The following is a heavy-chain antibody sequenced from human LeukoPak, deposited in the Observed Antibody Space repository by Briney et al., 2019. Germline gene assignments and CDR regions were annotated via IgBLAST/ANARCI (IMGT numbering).Heavy chain of an antibody. J-gene: IGHJ6*02. CDR1: GYTFTSYY. CDR2: INPSGGST. CDR3: ATGITIFGVGQYYGMDV. V-gene: IGHV1-46*01. D-gene: IGHD3-3*01. Sequence: ASVKVSCKASGYTFTSYYMHWVRQAPGQGLEWMGIINPSGGSTSYAQKFQGRVTMTRDTSTSTVYMELSSLRSEDTAAYYCATGITIFGVGQYYGMDVWGQGTTVTVSS.